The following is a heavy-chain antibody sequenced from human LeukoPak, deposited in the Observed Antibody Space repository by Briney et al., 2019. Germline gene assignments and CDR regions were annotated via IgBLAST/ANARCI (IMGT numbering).Heavy chain of an antibody. J-gene: IGHJ4*02. CDR2: IYTSGST. CDR1: GGSISSYY. CDR3: ASSVAARPGVSFHY. D-gene: IGHD6-6*01. Sequence: SETLSLTYTVSGGSISSYYWSWIRQPAGKGLEWIGRIYTSGSTNYNPSLKSRVTMSVDTSKNQFSLKLSSVTAADTAVYYCASSVAARPGVSFHYWGQGTLVTVSS. V-gene: IGHV4-4*07.